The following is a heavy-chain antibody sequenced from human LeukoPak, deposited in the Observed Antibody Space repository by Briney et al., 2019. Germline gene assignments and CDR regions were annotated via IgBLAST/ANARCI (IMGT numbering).Heavy chain of an antibody. D-gene: IGHD4/OR15-4a*01. CDR3: AKERDYGPADY. V-gene: IGHV3-23*01. J-gene: IGHJ4*02. CDR1: GFIFNKHA. Sequence: PGGSLRLSCAASGFIFNKHAMSWVRQAPGKGLEWVSGLSGSGGSTDYADSVKGRFTVSRDNSKNTLFLQMNSLRAEDTAIYYCAKERDYGPADYWGQGTLATVSS. CDR2: LSGSGGST.